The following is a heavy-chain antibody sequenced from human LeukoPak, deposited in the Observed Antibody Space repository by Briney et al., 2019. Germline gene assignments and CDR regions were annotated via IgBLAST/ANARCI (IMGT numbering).Heavy chain of an antibody. D-gene: IGHD2-2*01. CDR2: INHSGST. CDR3: ARGVVPAPCYYYYMDV. V-gene: IGHV4-34*01. J-gene: IGHJ6*03. CDR1: GGSFSGYY. Sequence: SETLSLTCAVYGGSFSGYYWSWIRQPPGKGLEWIGEINHSGSTNYNPSLKSRVTISVDTSKNQFSLKLSSVTAADTAVYYCARGVVPAPCYYYYMDVWGKGTTVTISS.